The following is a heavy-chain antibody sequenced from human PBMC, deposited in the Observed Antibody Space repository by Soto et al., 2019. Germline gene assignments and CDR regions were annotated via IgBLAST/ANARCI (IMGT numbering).Heavy chain of an antibody. CDR2: INPNSGGT. V-gene: IGHV1-2*04. J-gene: IGHJ4*02. D-gene: IGHD3-10*01. CDR1: GYTLTGYY. Sequence: ASVQVCCKASGYTLTGYYMHSVRQAPGQGLEWMGWINPNSGGTNYAQKFQGWVTMTRDTSISTAYMELSRLRSDDTAVYYCATHYGSGSYYNVWGQGTLVTVSS. CDR3: ATHYGSGSYYNV.